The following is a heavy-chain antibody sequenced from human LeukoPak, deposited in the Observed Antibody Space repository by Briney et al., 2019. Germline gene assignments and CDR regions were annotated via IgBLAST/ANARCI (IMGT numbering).Heavy chain of an antibody. J-gene: IGHJ4*02. CDR1: GFTFSSYA. CDR2: ISYDGSNK. CDR3: ARDILAYCGGDCSFDY. D-gene: IGHD2-21*02. V-gene: IGHV3-30*04. Sequence: GGSLRLSCAASGFTFSSYAMHWVRQAPGKRLGWVAVISYDGSNKYYADSVKGRFTISRDNSKNTLYLQMNSLRAEDTAVYYCARDILAYCGGDCSFDYWGQGTLVTVSS.